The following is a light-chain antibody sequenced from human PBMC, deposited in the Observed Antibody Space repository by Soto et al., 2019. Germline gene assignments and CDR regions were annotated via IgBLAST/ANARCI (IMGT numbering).Light chain of an antibody. CDR2: EVN. V-gene: IGLV2-8*01. CDR3: SSFAGNHYV. Sequence: QSALTQPPSASGSPGQSVTISCTGSSSDVGSYNSVSWYQLHPGSAPNLMIYEVNKRPSGVPDRFSGSKSGNTPSLTVSGLQTEDEADYYGSSFAGNHYVFGTGTKLTVL. J-gene: IGLJ1*01. CDR1: SSDVGSYNS.